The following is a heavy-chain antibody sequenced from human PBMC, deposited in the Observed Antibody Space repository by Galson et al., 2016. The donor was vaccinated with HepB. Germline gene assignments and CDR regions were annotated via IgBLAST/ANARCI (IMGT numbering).Heavy chain of an antibody. V-gene: IGHV4-30-2*01. CDR2: IFHTGST. Sequence: TLSLTCAVSGGSISSGTYSWSWIRLPPGKGLEWIGYIFHTGSTSSNPSLERRVTISVDRSRNQFSLKLSSVTAADTAVYYCARGRWTYYYASGNYYGYFDYWGQGALVTVSS. CDR3: ARGRWTYYYASGNYYGYFDY. J-gene: IGHJ4*02. D-gene: IGHD3-10*01. CDR1: GGSISSGTYS.